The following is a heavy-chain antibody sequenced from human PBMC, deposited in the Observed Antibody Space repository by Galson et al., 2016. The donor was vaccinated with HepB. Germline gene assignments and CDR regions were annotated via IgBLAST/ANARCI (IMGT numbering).Heavy chain of an antibody. CDR1: GYTFTNYD. CDR2: MNPNSGNT. Sequence: SVKVSCKASGYTFTNYDIIWVRQATGQGLEWMGWMNPNSGNTGYAQKFQGRVTMTRNTSISTVYMDLTSLTSEDTAVYFCARDERRHYYGLESRGKGYFDLWGRGTRITVSS. D-gene: IGHD3-10*01. CDR3: ARDERRHYYGLESRGKGYFDL. V-gene: IGHV1-8*01. J-gene: IGHJ2*01.